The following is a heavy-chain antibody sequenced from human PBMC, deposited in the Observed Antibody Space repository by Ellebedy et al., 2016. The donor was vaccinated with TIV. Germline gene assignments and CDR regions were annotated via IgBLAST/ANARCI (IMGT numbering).Heavy chain of an antibody. CDR3: ARAYAVAGTLFDY. CDR2: IYPGDSDT. Sequence: GESLKISXKGSGYSFTSYWIGWVRQMPGKGLEWMGIIYPGDSDTRYSPSFQGQVTISADKSISTAYLQWSSLKASDTAMYYCARAYAVAGTLFDYWGQGTLVTVSS. J-gene: IGHJ4*02. D-gene: IGHD6-19*01. CDR1: GYSFTSYW. V-gene: IGHV5-51*01.